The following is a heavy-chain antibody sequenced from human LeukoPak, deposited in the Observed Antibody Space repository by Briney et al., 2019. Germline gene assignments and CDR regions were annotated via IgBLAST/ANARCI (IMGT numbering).Heavy chain of an antibody. V-gene: IGHV3-33*08. D-gene: IGHD2-2*01. CDR2: IWYDGSNK. CDR3: ARGDIVVTGDDAFDI. CDR1: GFIFSTFG. Sequence: GGSLRLSCAASGFIFSTFGMHWVRQAPGKGLEWVAVIWYDGSNKYYADSVKGRFTISRDNSKNTLYLQMNSLRAEDTAVYYCARGDIVVTGDDAFDIWGQGTMVTVSS. J-gene: IGHJ3*02.